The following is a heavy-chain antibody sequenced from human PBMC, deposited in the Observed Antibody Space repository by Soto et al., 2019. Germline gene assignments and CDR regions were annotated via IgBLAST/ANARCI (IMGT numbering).Heavy chain of an antibody. Sequence: SETLSLTCIVSGGSISEKYWNWVRQPPGKGLEWIGLIFANGHTNYNPSLKSRVTMSVDASKNQFSLRLTSMTAADTAVYYCVASLAASGLNWLDPWGRGTLVTVSS. D-gene: IGHD6-13*01. CDR1: GGSISEKY. J-gene: IGHJ5*02. CDR2: IFANGHT. CDR3: VASLAASGLNWLDP. V-gene: IGHV4-4*07.